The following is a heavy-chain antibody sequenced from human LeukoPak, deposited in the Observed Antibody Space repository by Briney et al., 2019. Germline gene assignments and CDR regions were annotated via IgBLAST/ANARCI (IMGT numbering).Heavy chain of an antibody. D-gene: IGHD3-3*01. CDR3: ARGGIFGVTRTPNWYDP. V-gene: IGHV1-18*01. CDR1: GYTFTNYG. J-gene: IGHJ5*02. CDR2: ISPYNGNT. Sequence: ASVKVSCKAFGYTFTNYGISWVRQAPGQGLEWMGWISPYNGNTNYAQKLQGRVTMTTDASTSTAYMEVRGLRSDDTAIYYCARGGIFGVTRTPNWYDPWGQGTLVTISS.